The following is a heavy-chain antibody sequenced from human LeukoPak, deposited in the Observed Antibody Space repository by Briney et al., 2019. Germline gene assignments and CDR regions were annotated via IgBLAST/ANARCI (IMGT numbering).Heavy chain of an antibody. V-gene: IGHV4-31*03. J-gene: IGHJ6*02. D-gene: IGHD2-2*01. CDR1: GDHISSGGYY. CDR3: ARDRVVVVPAASAQYYYGMDV. CDR2: IYYSGST. Sequence: SDPLSLPCTVSGDHISSGGYYWSWLRQRPGKGLEWIGYIYYSGSTYYNPSLKSRVTISVDTSKNQFSLKLSSVTAADTAVYYCARDRVVVVPAASAQYYYGMDVWGQGTTVTVSS.